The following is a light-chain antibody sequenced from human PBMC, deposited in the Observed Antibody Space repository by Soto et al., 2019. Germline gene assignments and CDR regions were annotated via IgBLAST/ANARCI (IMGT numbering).Light chain of an antibody. CDR1: QSISSW. Sequence: DIQMPQSPSTLSASVGDRVTITCRASQSISSWLAWYQQKPGKAPKLLIYDASSLESGVPLRFSGSGSGTEFTLTISSLQPDDFATYYCQQYNSYLRTFGQGTKVDIK. CDR2: DAS. CDR3: QQYNSYLRT. J-gene: IGKJ1*01. V-gene: IGKV1-5*01.